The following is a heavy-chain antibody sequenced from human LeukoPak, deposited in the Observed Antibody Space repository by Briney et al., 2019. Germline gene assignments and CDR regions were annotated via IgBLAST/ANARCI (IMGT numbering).Heavy chain of an antibody. CDR3: AKDSYYDSSGPDY. CDR2: IRYDGSNK. Sequence: PGGSLRLSCAASGFTFSSYGMHWVRQAPGKGLEWVAFIRYDGSNKYYADFVKGRFTISSDNSKNTLYLQMNSLRAEDTAVYYCAKDSYYDSSGPDYWGQGTLVTVSS. V-gene: IGHV3-30*02. D-gene: IGHD3-22*01. CDR1: GFTFSSYG. J-gene: IGHJ4*02.